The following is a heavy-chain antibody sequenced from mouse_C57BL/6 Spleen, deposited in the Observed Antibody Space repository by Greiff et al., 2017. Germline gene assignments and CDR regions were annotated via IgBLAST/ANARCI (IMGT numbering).Heavy chain of an antibody. D-gene: IGHD1-1*01. CDR1: GYAFSSSW. J-gene: IGHJ2*01. Sequence: SGPELVKPGASVKISCKASGYAFSSSWMNWVKQRPGKGLEWIGRIYPGDGDTNYNGKFKGKATLTADKSSSTAYMQLSSLTSEDSAVYFCAREGTTVEGYFDYWGQGTTLTVSS. CDR3: AREGTTVEGYFDY. CDR2: IYPGDGDT. V-gene: IGHV1-82*01.